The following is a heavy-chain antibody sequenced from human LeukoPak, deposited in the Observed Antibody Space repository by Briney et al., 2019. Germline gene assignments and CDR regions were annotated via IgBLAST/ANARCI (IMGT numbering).Heavy chain of an antibody. D-gene: IGHD3-22*01. CDR1: VGFISSYY. CDR3: ARHGALWAGSGYYYWSAFDI. Sequence: SETLSLTRTVSVGFISSYYWRWIRETPAKGLEGVGYISYRGSPNYNPSIKSRVIISVDTSKSQFSLKLSYVAVGETAVYFCARHGALWAGSGYYYWSAFDIWGQGTMVTVSS. V-gene: IGHV4-59*08. CDR2: ISYRGSP. J-gene: IGHJ3*02.